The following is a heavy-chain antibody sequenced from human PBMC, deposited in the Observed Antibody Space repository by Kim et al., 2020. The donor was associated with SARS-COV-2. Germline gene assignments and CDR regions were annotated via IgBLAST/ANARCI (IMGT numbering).Heavy chain of an antibody. Sequence: GGSLRLSCAASGFTFSSYAMSWVRQAPGKGLEWVSAISGSGGSTYYADSVKGRFTISRDNSKNTLYLQMNSLRAEDTAVYYCAKVGVIDIVVVPHYFDYWGQGDLGTVSS. CDR2: ISGSGGST. D-gene: IGHD2-2*01. CDR1: GFTFSSYA. CDR3: AKVGVIDIVVVPHYFDY. V-gene: IGHV3-23*01. J-gene: IGHJ4*02.